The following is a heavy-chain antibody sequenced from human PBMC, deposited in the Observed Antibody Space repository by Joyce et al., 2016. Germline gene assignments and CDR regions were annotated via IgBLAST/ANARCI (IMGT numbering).Heavy chain of an antibody. Sequence: QVQLQESGPGLAKPSQTLSLTCTVSGGSISRGDSYWSWIRRPPGKGLQWLGYIFYTGSTYYNPSLKSRVTISVDTSNNQFSLNLTSVTAADTAVYYCARDRRDRPYENAFDIWGQGTVVTVSS. CDR3: ARDRRDRPYENAFDI. CDR1: GGSISRGDSY. V-gene: IGHV4-30-4*01. J-gene: IGHJ3*02. CDR2: IFYTGST. D-gene: IGHD5-24*01.